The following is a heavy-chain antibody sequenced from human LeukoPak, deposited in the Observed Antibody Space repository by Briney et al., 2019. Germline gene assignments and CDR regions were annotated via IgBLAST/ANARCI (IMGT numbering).Heavy chain of an antibody. CDR2: IYYSGST. Sequence: KPSETLSLTCTVSGGSISSSSYYWGWIRQPPGKGLEWIGSIYYSGSTYYNPSLKSRVTMSVDTSKNQFSLKLSSVTAADTAVYYCARGISGSSSWPLPSKLYNWFDPWGQGTLVTVSS. J-gene: IGHJ5*02. CDR1: GGSISSSSYY. D-gene: IGHD6-13*01. V-gene: IGHV4-39*07. CDR3: ARGISGSSSWPLPSKLYNWFDP.